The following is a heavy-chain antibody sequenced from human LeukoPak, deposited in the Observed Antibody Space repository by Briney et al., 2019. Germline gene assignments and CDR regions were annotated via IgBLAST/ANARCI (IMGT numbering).Heavy chain of an antibody. V-gene: IGHV1-18*01. CDR1: GYTFTSYG. Sequence: ASVKVSCKASGYTFTSYGISWVRQAPGQGLEWMGWISAYNGNTNYAQKLQGRVTMTTGTSTSTAYMELRSLRSDDTAVYYCATSTVTTSRYDYWGQGTLVTVSS. J-gene: IGHJ4*02. D-gene: IGHD4-17*01. CDR2: ISAYNGNT. CDR3: ATSTVTTSRYDY.